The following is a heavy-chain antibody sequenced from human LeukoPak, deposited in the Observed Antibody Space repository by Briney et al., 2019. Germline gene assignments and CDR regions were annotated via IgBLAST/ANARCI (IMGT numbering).Heavy chain of an antibody. CDR2: IKKDGSEK. CDR1: GFTFSSHW. Sequence: GGSLRLSCAASGFTFSSHWMSWVRQAPGKGLEWVSNIKKDGSEKYYVDSVKGRFTISRDNAKNSLYLQMNSLRAEDTAVYHCARGRFGELPAKGYWGQGTVVTVP. J-gene: IGHJ4*02. CDR3: ARGRFGELPAKGY. V-gene: IGHV3-7*01. D-gene: IGHD3-10*01.